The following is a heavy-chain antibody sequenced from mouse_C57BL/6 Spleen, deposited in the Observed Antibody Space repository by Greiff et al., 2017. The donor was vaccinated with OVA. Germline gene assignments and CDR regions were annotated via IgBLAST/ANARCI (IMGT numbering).Heavy chain of an antibody. CDR1: GYTFTSYW. CDR2: IDPSDSYT. CDR3: ARGVYFDY. J-gene: IGHJ2*01. Sequence: QVHVKQSGAELVRPGTSVKLSCKASGYTFTSYWMHWVKQRPGQGLEWIGVIDPSDSYTNYNQKFKGKATLTVDTSSSTAYMQLSSLTSEDSAVYYCARGVYFDYWGQGTTLTVSS. V-gene: IGHV1-59*01.